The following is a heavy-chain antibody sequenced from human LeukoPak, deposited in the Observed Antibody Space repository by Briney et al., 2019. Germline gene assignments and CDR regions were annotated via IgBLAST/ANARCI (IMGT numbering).Heavy chain of an antibody. CDR3: ARDGYNAYGGRYFDY. Sequence: PGGSLRLSCAASGFTVSSNYMSWVRQAPGKGLEWVSVIYSGGSTYYADSVKGRFTISRDNSKNTLYLQMNSLRAEDTAVYYCARDGYNAYGGRYFDYWGQGTLVTVSS. CDR1: GFTVSSNY. J-gene: IGHJ4*02. D-gene: IGHD4-23*01. V-gene: IGHV3-66*01. CDR2: IYSGGST.